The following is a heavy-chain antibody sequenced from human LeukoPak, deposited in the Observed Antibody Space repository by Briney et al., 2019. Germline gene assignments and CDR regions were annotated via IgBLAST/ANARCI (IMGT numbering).Heavy chain of an antibody. J-gene: IGHJ4*02. D-gene: IGHD3-16*01. CDR3: ARDRRPGGYYFDY. CDR2: IHPSGST. CDR1: GDSISNYY. Sequence: SETLSLTCTVSGDSISNYYWSWIWQPAVKGLEWIGRIHPSGSTNYNPSLKSRVTLSVDTSKNQFSLKLSSVTAADTAVYYCARDRRPGGYYFDYWGQGTLVTVSS. V-gene: IGHV4-4*07.